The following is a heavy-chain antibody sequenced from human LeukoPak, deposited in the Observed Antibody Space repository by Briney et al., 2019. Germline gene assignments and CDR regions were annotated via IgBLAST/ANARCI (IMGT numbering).Heavy chain of an antibody. CDR1: GFTVSSNY. Sequence: PGGSLRLSCAASGFTVSSNYMNWVRQAPGKGLEYVSAISSNGGSTYYADSVKGRFTISRDNSKNTLYLQMGSLRAEDMAVYYCARSSGWYDYWGQGTLVTVSS. CDR3: ARSSGWYDY. D-gene: IGHD6-19*01. CDR2: ISSNGGST. V-gene: IGHV3-64*02. J-gene: IGHJ4*02.